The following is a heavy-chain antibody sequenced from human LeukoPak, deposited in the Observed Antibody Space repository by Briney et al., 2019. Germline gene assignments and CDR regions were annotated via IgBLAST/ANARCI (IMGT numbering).Heavy chain of an antibody. CDR3: ARSQVSFHDAFDI. J-gene: IGHJ3*02. CDR1: GYTFTGYY. CDR2: INPNSGGT. V-gene: IGHV1-2*02. Sequence: ASVKVSCKASGYTFTGYYMHWVRQAPGQGLEWMGWINPNSGGTNYAQKFQGRVTMTRDTSISTAYMELSRLRSDDTAVYYCARSQVSFHDAFDIWGQGTMVTVSS. D-gene: IGHD2/OR15-2a*01.